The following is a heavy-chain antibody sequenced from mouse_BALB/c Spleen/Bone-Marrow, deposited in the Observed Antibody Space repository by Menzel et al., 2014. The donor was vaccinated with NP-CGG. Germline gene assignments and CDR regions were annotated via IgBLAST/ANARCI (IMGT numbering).Heavy chain of an antibody. V-gene: IGHV14-3*02. D-gene: IGHD1-1*01. CDR2: IDPANGNT. J-gene: IGHJ2*01. CDR3: ARYYYGSSLFDY. CDR1: GFNIKDTY. Sequence: EVKLMESGAELVKPGASVKLSCTASGFNIKDTYMHWVKQRPEQGLEWIGGIDPANGNTKYDPKFQGKATITADTSSNTAYLQLSSLTSEDTAVYYCARYYYGSSLFDYWGQGTTLTVSS.